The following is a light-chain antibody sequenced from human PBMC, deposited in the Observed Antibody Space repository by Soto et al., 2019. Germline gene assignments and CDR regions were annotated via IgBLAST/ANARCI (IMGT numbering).Light chain of an antibody. J-gene: IGKJ1*01. V-gene: IGKV1-6*01. CDR1: QGIRND. CDR2: AAS. CDR3: LQDHNSPWT. Sequence: AIQMTQSPSSLSASVGDRVTITCRASQGIRNDLAWYQQKPGKAPKVLIYAASNLQSGVPSRFSGSGSGTDFTLTISSLQPEDFATYYCLQDHNSPWTFGQGTKVEIK.